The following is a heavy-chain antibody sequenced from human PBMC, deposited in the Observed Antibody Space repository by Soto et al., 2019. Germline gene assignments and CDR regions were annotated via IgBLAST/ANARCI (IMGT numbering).Heavy chain of an antibody. CDR3: ARDPITIFGGNYFDY. V-gene: IGHV3-33*01. CDR1: GFTFSSYG. D-gene: IGHD3-3*01. Sequence: QVQLVESGGGVVQPGRSLRLSCAASGFTFSSYGMHWVRQAPGKGLEWVAVIWYDGSNKYYADSVKGRFTISRDNSKNTLYLQMNSLRAKDTAVYYCARDPITIFGGNYFDYWGQGTLVTVSS. J-gene: IGHJ4*02. CDR2: IWYDGSNK.